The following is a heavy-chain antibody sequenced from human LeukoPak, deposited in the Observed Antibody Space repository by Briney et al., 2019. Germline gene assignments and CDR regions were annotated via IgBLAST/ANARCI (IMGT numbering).Heavy chain of an antibody. D-gene: IGHD6-19*01. J-gene: IGHJ4*02. CDR3: SSSRLANNDY. CDR1: GYTFTSYG. CDR2: ISAYNGNT. Sequence: ASVKVSCKASGYTFTSYGISWVRQAPGQGLEWMGLISAYNGNTNYAHKLQSRVTMTTDTSTSTAYMQPRRLRTDAAAGDHCSSSRLANNDYWGQGTLVTVSS. V-gene: IGHV1-18*01.